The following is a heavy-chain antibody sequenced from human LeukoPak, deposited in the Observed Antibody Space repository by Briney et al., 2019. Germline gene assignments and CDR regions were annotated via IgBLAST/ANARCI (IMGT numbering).Heavy chain of an antibody. CDR1: GDSISSTDYY. J-gene: IGHJ5*02. CDR3: ARHIRANNWFDP. Sequence: PSETLSLTCTVSGDSISSTDYYWAWIRQPPGKALEWIGDINYRGGTYYKSSLKSRVTMSLDTSKNQLYLRLNSVTAADTGVYYCARHIRANNWFDPWGQGTLVTVSS. V-gene: IGHV4-39*01. CDR2: INYRGGT. D-gene: IGHD1-14*01.